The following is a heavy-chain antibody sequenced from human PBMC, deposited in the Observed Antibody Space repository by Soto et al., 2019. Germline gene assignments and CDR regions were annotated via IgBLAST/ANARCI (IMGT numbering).Heavy chain of an antibody. CDR3: AEWARYCSGADCRA. V-gene: IGHV3-23*01. J-gene: IGHJ5*02. D-gene: IGHD2-15*01. CDR1: GFPFSSRA. Sequence: EVQLLESGGGLVQPGGSLRLSCAASGFPFSSRAMSWVRQAPGKGLEWVSAISGSGTITYYADYVKGRFTISRDTSKNTLYLQMNSLSADDTAVYYCAEWARYCSGADCRAWGQGTLVTVSS. CDR2: ISGSGTIT.